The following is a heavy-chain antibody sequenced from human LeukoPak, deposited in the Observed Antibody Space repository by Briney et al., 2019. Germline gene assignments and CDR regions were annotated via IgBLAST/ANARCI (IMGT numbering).Heavy chain of an antibody. D-gene: IGHD2-15*01. CDR3: AKAPVTSCRGAFCYPFDY. V-gene: IGHV3-21*04. Sequence: GGSLRLSCAASGFIFSSYSMNWVRQAPGKGLEWVSSISSSSTYIYYADSVKGRFTISRDNAKNSLYLQMNSLRAEDAAVYYCAKAPVTSCRGAFCYPFDYWGQGTLVTVSS. J-gene: IGHJ4*02. CDR2: ISSSSTYI. CDR1: GFIFSSYS.